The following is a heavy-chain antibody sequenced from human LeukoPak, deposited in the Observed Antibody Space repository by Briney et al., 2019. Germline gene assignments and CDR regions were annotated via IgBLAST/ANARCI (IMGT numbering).Heavy chain of an antibody. V-gene: IGHV4-39*01. CDR2: INYSGTI. CDR1: GGAISNDNFY. CDR3: ARLFGS. J-gene: IGHJ4*02. Sequence: SETLSLTCTVSGGAISNDNFYWGWVRQPPGKGLEWVASINYSGTIYYNPSLRSRVSISVDTSRTQFFLRLNSVTAADTAVYYCARLFGSWGQGTLVTVSS.